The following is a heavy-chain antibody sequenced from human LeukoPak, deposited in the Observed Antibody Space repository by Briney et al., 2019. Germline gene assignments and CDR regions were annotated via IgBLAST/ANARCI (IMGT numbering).Heavy chain of an antibody. CDR2: IYHSGST. J-gene: IGHJ4*02. V-gene: IGHV4-4*02. CDR3: ASGCGYSYGSYYFDY. D-gene: IGHD5-18*01. Sequence: SGTLSLTCAVSGGSISSSNWWSWVRQPPGKGLEWIGEIYHSGSTNYNPSLKSRVTISVDKSKNQFSLKLSSVTAADTAVYYCASGCGYSYGSYYFDYWGQGTLVTVSS. CDR1: GGSISSSNW.